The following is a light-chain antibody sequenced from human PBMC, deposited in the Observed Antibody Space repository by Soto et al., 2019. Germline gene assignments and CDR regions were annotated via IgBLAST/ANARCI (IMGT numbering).Light chain of an antibody. CDR1: QSVSSSY. J-gene: IGKJ3*01. CDR3: QQYGSSPST. CDR2: GAS. V-gene: IGKV3-20*01. Sequence: EIVLTQSPGTLSLSPGERATLSCRASQSVSSSYLAWYQQKPGQAPRLLIYGASSRATGIPYRFSGSGSATDFTLTISRLEPEDYAVYYCQQYGSSPSTFGPGTKGDI.